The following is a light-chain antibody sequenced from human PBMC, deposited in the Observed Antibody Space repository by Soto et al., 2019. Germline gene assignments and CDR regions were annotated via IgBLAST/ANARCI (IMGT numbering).Light chain of an antibody. V-gene: IGLV8-61*01. Sequence: QTVVTQEPSFSVSPGGTVTLTCGLSSGSVSTNYYPSWYQQTPGQAPRTLIYSTNTRSSGVRDRFSGSILGNKAALTITGAQADDESDYYCVLYMGSGIWVFGGGTKLTVL. CDR2: STN. CDR3: VLYMGSGIWV. J-gene: IGLJ3*02. CDR1: SGSVSTNYY.